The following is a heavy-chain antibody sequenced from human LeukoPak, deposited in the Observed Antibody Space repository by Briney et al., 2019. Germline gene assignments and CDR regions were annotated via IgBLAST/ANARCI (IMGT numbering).Heavy chain of an antibody. D-gene: IGHD1-7*01. CDR3: AKDRDWNYASHFDY. V-gene: IGHV3-23*01. Sequence: PGGSLRLSCAASGLTFSSYWMSWVRQAPGKGLEWVSAISGSGGSTYYADSVKGRFTISRDNSKNTLYLQMNSLRAEDTAVYYCAKDRDWNYASHFDYWGQGTLVTVSS. CDR1: GLTFSSYW. CDR2: ISGSGGST. J-gene: IGHJ4*02.